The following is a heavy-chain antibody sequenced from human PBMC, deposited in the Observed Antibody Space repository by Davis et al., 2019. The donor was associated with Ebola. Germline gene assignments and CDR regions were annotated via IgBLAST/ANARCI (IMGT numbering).Heavy chain of an antibody. D-gene: IGHD1-26*01. CDR2: ISYDGSNK. Sequence: GGSLRLSCAASGFTFSSYAMHWVRQAPGKGLEWVAVISYDGSNKYYADSVKGRFTISRDNSKNTLYLQMNSLRAEDTAVYYCARDREPEYFQHWGQGTLVTVSS. V-gene: IGHV3-30-3*01. J-gene: IGHJ1*01. CDR1: GFTFSSYA. CDR3: ARDREPEYFQH.